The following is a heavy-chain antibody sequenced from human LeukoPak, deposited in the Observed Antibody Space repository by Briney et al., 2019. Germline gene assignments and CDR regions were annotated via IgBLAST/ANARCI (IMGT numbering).Heavy chain of an antibody. CDR3: ASTDGSNAY. V-gene: IGHV3-30*14. Sequence: PGGSLRLSCAASGFTFSSYAMHWVRQAPGKGLEWVAVISYDGSNKYYADSVKGRFTISRDNAKKSLYLQMNSLRAEDTAVYYCASTDGSNAYWGQGTLVTVSS. CDR2: ISYDGSNK. D-gene: IGHD5-24*01. CDR1: GFTFSSYA. J-gene: IGHJ4*02.